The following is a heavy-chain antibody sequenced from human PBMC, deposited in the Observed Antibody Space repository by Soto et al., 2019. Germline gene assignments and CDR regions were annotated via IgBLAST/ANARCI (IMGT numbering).Heavy chain of an antibody. D-gene: IGHD3-9*01. J-gene: IGHJ5*02. CDR3: ARDRGHCDVLTFIANWFDP. V-gene: IGHV3-7*01. CDR1: GFTFSSYW. Sequence: EVQLVESGGGLVQPGGSLRLSCAASGFTFSSYWMSWVRQAPGKGLEWVANIKQDGSEKYYVDSVKGRFTISRDNAKNQLYLQMNSLRAEDTAVYYCARDRGHCDVLTFIANWFDPWVQGTLVTVSS. CDR2: IKQDGSEK.